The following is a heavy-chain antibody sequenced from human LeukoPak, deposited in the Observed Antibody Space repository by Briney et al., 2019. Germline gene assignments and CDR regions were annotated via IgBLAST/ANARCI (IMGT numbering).Heavy chain of an antibody. V-gene: IGHV3-74*01. CDR3: AREANTAFDY. D-gene: IGHD2/OR15-2a*01. Sequence: GGSLRLSCVASGFTFGSYWMHWVRQAPGKGPVWVSRINYDGTSTTYADSVKGRFTVSRDNGKKTVSLQINSLRPDDTAAYYCAREANTAFDYWGQGTLVTVSS. CDR1: GFTFGSYW. J-gene: IGHJ4*02. CDR2: INYDGTST.